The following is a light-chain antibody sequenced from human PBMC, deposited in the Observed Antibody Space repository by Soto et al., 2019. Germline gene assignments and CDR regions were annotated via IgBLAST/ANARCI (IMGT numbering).Light chain of an antibody. J-gene: IGKJ4*01. CDR3: QQSHYWLT. CDR1: PSVSTY. Sequence: EIVLTQSPATLALSPGERATLSCRASPSVSTYLAWYQHKSWQAPKLLIYDASNRATGIPARFSGSGSGTDFTLTISSLQPEYFAVYYCQQSHYWLTFGGGTKVEIK. CDR2: DAS. V-gene: IGKV3-11*01.